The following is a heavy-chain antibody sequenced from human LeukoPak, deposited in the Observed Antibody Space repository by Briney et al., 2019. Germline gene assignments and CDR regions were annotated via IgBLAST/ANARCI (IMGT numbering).Heavy chain of an antibody. D-gene: IGHD1-1*01. CDR2: INSDSGGT. CDR3: VRGRVHSWSDAFDI. J-gene: IGHJ3*02. V-gene: IGHV1-2*02. Sequence: GASVKVSCKASGYTFTGHYMHWVRQAPGQGLEWMGWINSDSGGTKYAQKFQGSVIMTRVTSISTAYMELSGLKSDDTAVYYCVRGRVHSWSDAFDIWGQGTTVTVSS. CDR1: GYTFTGHY.